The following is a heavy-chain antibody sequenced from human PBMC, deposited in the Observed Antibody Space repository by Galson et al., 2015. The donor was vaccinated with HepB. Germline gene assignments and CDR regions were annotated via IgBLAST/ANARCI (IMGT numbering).Heavy chain of an antibody. CDR2: VSGSGSIV. Sequence: SLRLACAASGFSLSNSEMNWVRQAPGKGLEWVSYVSGSGSIVQYSDSVKGRFTVSKDYAKNSLFLQMNSLRAEDTAVYYCARFGDLPFFDYWGQGALVSVSS. CDR1: GFSLSNSE. J-gene: IGHJ4*02. V-gene: IGHV3-48*03. D-gene: IGHD5/OR15-5a*01. CDR3: ARFGDLPFFDY.